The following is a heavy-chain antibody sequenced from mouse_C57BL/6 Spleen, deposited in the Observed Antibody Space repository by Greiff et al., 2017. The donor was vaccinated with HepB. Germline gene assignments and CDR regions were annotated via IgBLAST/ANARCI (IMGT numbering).Heavy chain of an antibody. J-gene: IGHJ1*03. CDR2: TFYSGIT. D-gene: IGHD2-4*01. CDR1: GFSINSDCY. Sequence: EVMLVESGPSLVRPSQTLSLTCTVTGFSINSDCYWIWIRQFPGNKLEYIGYTFYSGITYYNPSLESRTYITRDTSKNQFSLKLSSVTTEDTATYCCARGYDYYWYFDVWGTGTPVTVSS. V-gene: IGHV3-3*01. CDR3: ARGYDYYWYFDV.